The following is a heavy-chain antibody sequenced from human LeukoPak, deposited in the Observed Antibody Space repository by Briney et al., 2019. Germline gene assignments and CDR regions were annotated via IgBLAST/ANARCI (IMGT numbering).Heavy chain of an antibody. CDR2: TKEDGGEK. V-gene: IGHV3-7*01. CDR3: ARDRYCGGDCYILHYYYYMDV. J-gene: IGHJ6*03. CDR1: GFTFSSYW. Sequence: GGSLRLSCAASGFTFSSYWTSWVRQAPGKGLEWVANTKEDGGEKYYVDSVKGRFTISRDNAENSLYLQMNSLRAEDTAVYYCARDRYCGGDCYILHYYYYMDVWGKGTTVTVSS. D-gene: IGHD2-21*02.